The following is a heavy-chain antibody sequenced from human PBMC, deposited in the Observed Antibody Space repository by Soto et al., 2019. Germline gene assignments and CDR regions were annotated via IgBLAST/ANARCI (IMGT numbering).Heavy chain of an antibody. V-gene: IGHV4-61*01. CDR1: GGSVSGGTHY. CDR3: ARGYRTSWYWFDL. Sequence: QAQLQESGPGPVKPSETLSLTCTVSGGSVSGGTHYWSWIRQPPGKGLEWIGYIYNSGSPNYNPPLKSRVTISVDTSKNQFSLKLSSVTAADTAVYYCARGYRTSWYWFDLWGRGTLVTVSS. J-gene: IGHJ2*01. CDR2: IYNSGSP. D-gene: IGHD6-13*01.